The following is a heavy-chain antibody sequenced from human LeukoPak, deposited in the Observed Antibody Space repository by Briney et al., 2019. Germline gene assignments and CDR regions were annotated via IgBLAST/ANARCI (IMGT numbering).Heavy chain of an antibody. D-gene: IGHD3-10*01. CDR3: ARGPPPLWFGELLSRGGDSRGPYDY. CDR1: GYTFTSYD. Sequence: ASVKVSCKASGYTFTSYDINWVRQATGQGLEWMGWMNPNSGNTGYAQKFQGRVTMTTNTSISTAYMELSSLRSEDTAVYYCARGPPPLWFGELLSRGGDSRGPYDYWGQGTLVTVSS. CDR2: MNPNSGNT. V-gene: IGHV1-8*01. J-gene: IGHJ4*02.